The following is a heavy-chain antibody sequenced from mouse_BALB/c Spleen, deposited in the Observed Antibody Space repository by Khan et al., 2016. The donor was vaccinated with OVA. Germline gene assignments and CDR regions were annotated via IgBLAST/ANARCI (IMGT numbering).Heavy chain of an antibody. Sequence: VQLKQSGPELVKPGASVKISCKASGYSFTGYFMNWVMQSHGKSLEWIGRINPHIGETFYNQKFTGKATLTVEESSSTAHMELRSLASEDSAVYYCARKNGSDFDYWGQGTTLTVSS. D-gene: IGHD1-1*01. CDR1: GYSFTGYF. J-gene: IGHJ2*01. CDR3: ARKNGSDFDY. V-gene: IGHV1-20*02. CDR2: INPHIGET.